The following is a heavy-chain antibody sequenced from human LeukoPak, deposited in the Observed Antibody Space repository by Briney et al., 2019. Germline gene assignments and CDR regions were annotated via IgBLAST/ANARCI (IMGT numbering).Heavy chain of an antibody. J-gene: IGHJ4*02. Sequence: GGSLRLSCAASGYTVSINYMSWVRQAPGKGLVWVSVIYSNGDTDYADSVKGRFTISRDNSKNTVYLQMHSLGAEDTAVYYCATIAPAGISTVYWGQGTLVTVSS. CDR2: IYSNGDT. D-gene: IGHD6-13*01. CDR3: ATIAPAGISTVY. V-gene: IGHV3-66*01. CDR1: GYTVSINY.